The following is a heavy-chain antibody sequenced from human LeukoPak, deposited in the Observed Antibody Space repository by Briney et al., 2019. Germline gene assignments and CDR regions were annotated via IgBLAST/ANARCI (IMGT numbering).Heavy chain of an antibody. CDR1: GFTFSSYS. V-gene: IGHV3-48*04. CDR2: ISSSSSTI. D-gene: IGHD3-22*01. Sequence: GGSLRLSCAASGFTFSSYSMNWVRQAPGKGLEWVSYISSSSSTIYYADSLKGRFTISRDNAKNSLYLQMNSLRAEDTAVYYCARAHYYDSSGLDFWGQGTLVTVSS. J-gene: IGHJ4*02. CDR3: ARAHYYDSSGLDF.